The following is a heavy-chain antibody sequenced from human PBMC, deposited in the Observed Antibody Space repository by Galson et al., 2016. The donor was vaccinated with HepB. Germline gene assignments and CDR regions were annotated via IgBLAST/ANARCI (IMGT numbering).Heavy chain of an antibody. Sequence: SVKVSCKASGYTLTDYYIHWVRQAPGQGLEWMGWINVGNGNTKYSEKFQGRVTITRDTSASTVYMELSSLRSEDTAVYYCAREHDIWTSYAFDIWGQGTMITVSS. CDR3: AREHDIWTSYAFDI. CDR2: INVGNGNT. D-gene: IGHD3/OR15-3a*01. V-gene: IGHV1/OR15-3*02. CDR1: GYTLTDYY. J-gene: IGHJ3*02.